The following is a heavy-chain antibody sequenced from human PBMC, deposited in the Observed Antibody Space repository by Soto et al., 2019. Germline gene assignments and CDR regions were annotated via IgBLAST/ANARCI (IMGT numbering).Heavy chain of an antibody. V-gene: IGHV3-30*18. CDR2: IGHEGSKA. Sequence: GSLRLFCAASGLPVSSHVMHWVREAPGKGLEWVAVIGHEGSKANYADSVKGRFTVSRDNSKNTLYLQMNSLRAEDTGVYYGAKPGNAIGVIYYFDFWGLGILVTV. CDR1: GLPVSSHV. J-gene: IGHJ4*02. CDR3: AKPGNAIGVIYYFDF. D-gene: IGHD2-21*01.